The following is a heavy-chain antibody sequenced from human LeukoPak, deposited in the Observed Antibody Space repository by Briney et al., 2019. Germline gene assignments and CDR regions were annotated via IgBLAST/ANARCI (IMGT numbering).Heavy chain of an antibody. Sequence: ASVKVSCKASGYTFTSYYMHWVRQAPGQGLEWMGIINPSGGSTSYAQKFQGRVTMTRDTSTSTVYMELSSLRSEDTAVHYCAKDPSPIVGANRGAFDIWGQGTMVTVSS. CDR1: GYTFTSYY. J-gene: IGHJ3*02. D-gene: IGHD1-26*01. V-gene: IGHV1-46*01. CDR3: AKDPSPIVGANRGAFDI. CDR2: INPSGGST.